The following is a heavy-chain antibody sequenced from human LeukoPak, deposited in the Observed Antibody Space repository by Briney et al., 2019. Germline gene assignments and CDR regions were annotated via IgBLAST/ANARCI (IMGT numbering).Heavy chain of an antibody. Sequence: PGGSLRLSCAASGFTFSSYGMSWVRQAPGRGLEWVSGISGSGGRTYYADSVKGRFTISRDNAKNSLYLQMNSLRVEDTAVFYCARDRGGTDDFWSGYYTGYFDYWGQGTLVTVSS. CDR3: ARDRGGTDDFWSGYYTGYFDY. D-gene: IGHD3-3*01. CDR1: GFTFSSYG. CDR2: ISGSGGRT. J-gene: IGHJ4*02. V-gene: IGHV3-23*01.